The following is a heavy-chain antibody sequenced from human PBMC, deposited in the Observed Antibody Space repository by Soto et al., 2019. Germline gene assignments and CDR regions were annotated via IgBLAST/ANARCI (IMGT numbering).Heavy chain of an antibody. Sequence: ASVKVSCKTSGYTFSNYAISWVRQAPGQGLEWMGWVSPYNGNANYTEKFQGRVSMTTDTSTTTAYMELTSLTSDDTAIYYCARATSLIMAAPAYWGKGTLVTVSS. V-gene: IGHV1-18*04. CDR3: ARATSLIMAAPAY. CDR1: GYTFSNYA. CDR2: VSPYNGNA. D-gene: IGHD2-8*01. J-gene: IGHJ4*02.